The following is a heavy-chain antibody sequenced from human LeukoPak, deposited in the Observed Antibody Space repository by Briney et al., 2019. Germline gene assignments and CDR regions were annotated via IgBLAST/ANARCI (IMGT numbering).Heavy chain of an antibody. D-gene: IGHD3-22*01. CDR2: INPNSGGT. V-gene: IGHV1-2*02. J-gene: IGHJ5*02. CDR3: ARDMRTMIVVSNWFDP. CDR1: GYTFTGYY. Sequence: ASVKVSCKASGYTFTGYYMHWVRQAPGQGLEWMGWINPNSGGTYYAQKFQGGVTMTRDTSISTAYVELSRLRSDDTAVYYCARDMRTMIVVSNWFDPWGQGTLVTVSS.